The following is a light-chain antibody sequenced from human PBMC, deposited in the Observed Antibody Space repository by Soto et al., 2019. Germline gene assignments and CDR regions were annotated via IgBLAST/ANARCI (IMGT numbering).Light chain of an antibody. Sequence: DIQMTQSPSSLSASVGDRVTITCRASQSISSYLNWYQQKPGKAPKLLIYAASSLQSGVPSRFSGGGSGTDFTLTISSLQPEDFATYYCQQRYSTPITFGQGTRLEIK. CDR2: AAS. CDR3: QQRYSTPIT. J-gene: IGKJ5*01. V-gene: IGKV1-39*01. CDR1: QSISSY.